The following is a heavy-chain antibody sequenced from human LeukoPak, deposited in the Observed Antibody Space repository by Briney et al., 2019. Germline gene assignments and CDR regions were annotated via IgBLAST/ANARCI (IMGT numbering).Heavy chain of an antibody. CDR2: ISWNSGSI. D-gene: IGHD2-15*01. CDR1: GFTFDDYA. J-gene: IGHJ1*01. Sequence: GGSLRLSCAASGFTFDDYAMHWVRQAPGKGLEWVSGISWNSGSIGYADSVKGRFTISRDNAKNSLYLQMNSLRAEDTALYYCAKAFTVWSTPWSFQDWG. V-gene: IGHV3-9*01. CDR3: AKAFTVWSTPWSFQD.